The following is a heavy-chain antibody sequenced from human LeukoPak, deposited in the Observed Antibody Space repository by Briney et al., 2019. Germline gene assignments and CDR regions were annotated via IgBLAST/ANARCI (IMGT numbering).Heavy chain of an antibody. V-gene: IGHV4-4*02. CDR3: ARVIVVVVAATRLDWFDP. CDR2: IYHNGDV. D-gene: IGHD2-15*01. CDR1: GGSISTDNW. J-gene: IGHJ5*02. Sequence: KPSETLSLTCAVSGGSISTDNWWHWIRQSPGKGLEWIAEIYHNGDVHYNPSLKSRVTISVDKSKNQFSLKLSSVTAADTAVYYCARVIVVVVAATRLDWFDPWGQGTLVTVSS.